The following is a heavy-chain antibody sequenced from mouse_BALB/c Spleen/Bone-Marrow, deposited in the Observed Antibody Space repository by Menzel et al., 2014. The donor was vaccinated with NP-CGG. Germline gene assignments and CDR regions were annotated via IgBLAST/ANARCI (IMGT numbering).Heavy chain of an antibody. Sequence: EVQLVESGGGLVKPGGSLKLSCAASGFTLSDYYMYWVRQTPEKRLEWVATISDGGSYTCYPDSVKGRFTISRDNAKNNLYLQMSSLKSEDTAMYYCARVSYDYFDYWGQGTTLTVSS. V-gene: IGHV5-4*02. CDR3: ARVSYDYFDY. CDR2: ISDGGSYT. D-gene: IGHD2-4*01. CDR1: GFTLSDYY. J-gene: IGHJ2*01.